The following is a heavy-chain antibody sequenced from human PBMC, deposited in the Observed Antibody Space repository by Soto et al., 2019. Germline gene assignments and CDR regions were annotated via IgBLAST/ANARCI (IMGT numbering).Heavy chain of an antibody. Sequence: GGSLRLSCAASGFSFSSSWMHWVRQAPGQGLVWVSHINSEGSSTSYADSVKGRFTISRDNAKNTLYLQVNSLRAEDTAVYHCARGVVETFMLSVDTWGQGTMVTVSS. J-gene: IGHJ5*02. V-gene: IGHV3-74*01. CDR1: GFSFSSSW. D-gene: IGHD3-16*01. CDR2: INSEGSST. CDR3: ARGVVETFMLSVDT.